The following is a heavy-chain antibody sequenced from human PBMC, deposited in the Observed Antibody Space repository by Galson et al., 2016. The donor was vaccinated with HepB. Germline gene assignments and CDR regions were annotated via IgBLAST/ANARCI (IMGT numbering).Heavy chain of an antibody. D-gene: IGHD6-25*01. CDR1: GLMYTHYA. J-gene: IGHJ6*02. CDR3: ARDRGYWGMDV. V-gene: IGHV3-21*03. Sequence: SLRLSCAVSGLMYTHYAMNWVRQSPGKGLEWVSTVSSDSLSKYYADSVGGRFTVSRDNVNNALFLQMNSLRADDTGAYYCARDRGYWGMDVWGQGTTVTISS. CDR2: VSSDSLSK.